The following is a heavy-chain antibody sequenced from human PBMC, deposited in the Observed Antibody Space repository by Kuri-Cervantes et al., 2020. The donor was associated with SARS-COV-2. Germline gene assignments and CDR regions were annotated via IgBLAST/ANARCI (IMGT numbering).Heavy chain of an antibody. D-gene: IGHD2-8*01. CDR3: ARDSQDIVLMVYANGFPNWFDP. Sequence: ASVKVSCKASGYTFTSYGISWVRQAPGQGLEWMGWISAYNGNTNYAQKFQGRVTMTTDTSTSTAYMELRSLRSDDTAVYYCARDSQDIVLMVYANGFPNWFDPWGQGTLVTVSS. J-gene: IGHJ5*02. CDR2: ISAYNGNT. CDR1: GYTFTSYG. V-gene: IGHV1-18*01.